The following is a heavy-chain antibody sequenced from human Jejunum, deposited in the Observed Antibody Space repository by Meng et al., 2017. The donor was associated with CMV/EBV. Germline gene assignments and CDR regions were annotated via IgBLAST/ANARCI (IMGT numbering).Heavy chain of an antibody. CDR3: AKGRGSAS. CDR1: GFMFPKYD. CDR2: IDDAGTNT. Sequence: LSCAASGFMFPKYDMTWVRQAPGKGLEWVSGIDDAGTNTHYGDSVKGRFTISRDNSKNTMYLQMNNLRDEDTAVYYCAKGRGSASWGHGTLVTVSS. D-gene: IGHD2-15*01. J-gene: IGHJ4*01. V-gene: IGHV3-23*03.